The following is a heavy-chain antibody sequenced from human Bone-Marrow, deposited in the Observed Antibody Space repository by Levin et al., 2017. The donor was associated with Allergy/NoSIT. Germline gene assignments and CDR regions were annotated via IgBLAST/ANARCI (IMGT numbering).Heavy chain of an antibody. J-gene: IGHJ3*02. CDR3: ARHAGISLQVGPPLEDAFDM. CDR2: ISYSGST. V-gene: IGHV4-39*01. CDR1: GVSITNTRSY. D-gene: IGHD3-3*02. Sequence: SETLSLPCSISGVSITNTRSYWGWIRQPSGKGLEWLGTISYSGSTYYNPSLKSRVTISADTSQNQFSLKLSSVTAADTAIYYFARHAGISLQVGPPLEDAFDMWGQGTMVTVSS.